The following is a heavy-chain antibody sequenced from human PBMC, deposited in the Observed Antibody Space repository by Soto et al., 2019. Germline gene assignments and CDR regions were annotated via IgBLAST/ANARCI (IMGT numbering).Heavy chain of an antibody. D-gene: IGHD3-10*01. CDR1: GFTFSSYA. J-gene: IGHJ4*02. Sequence: EVQLLESGGGLVQPGGSLRLSCAASGFTFSSYAMSWVRQAPGKGLEWVSAISGSGGSTYYADSVKGRFTISRDNSKNTLYLQMNSLRAEDTAVYYCAKDHEGILWFGELLWRIDYWGQGTLVTVSS. CDR3: AKDHEGILWFGELLWRIDY. V-gene: IGHV3-23*01. CDR2: ISGSGGST.